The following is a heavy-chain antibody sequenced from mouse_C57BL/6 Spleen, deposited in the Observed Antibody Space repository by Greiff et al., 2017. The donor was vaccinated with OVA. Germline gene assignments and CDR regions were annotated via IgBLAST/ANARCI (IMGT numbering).Heavy chain of an antibody. D-gene: IGHD2-1*01. CDR1: GYTFTDYY. CDR2: IYPGSGNT. CDR3: ARGDGNYVGWFAY. V-gene: IGHV1-76*01. Sequence: QVQLKESGAELVRPGASVKLSCKASGYTFTDYYINWVKQRPGQGLEWIARIYPGSGNTYYNEKFKGKATLTAEKSSSTAYMQLSSLTSEDSAVYFCARGDGNYVGWFAYWGQGTLVTVSA. J-gene: IGHJ3*01.